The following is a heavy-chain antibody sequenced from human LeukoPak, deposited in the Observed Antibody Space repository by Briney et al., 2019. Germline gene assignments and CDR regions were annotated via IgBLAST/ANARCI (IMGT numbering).Heavy chain of an antibody. CDR1: GGSFSGYY. V-gene: IGHV4-34*01. D-gene: IGHD2-8*01. CDR2: INHSGST. J-gene: IGHJ5*02. CDR3: ARGQLMRPGWFDP. Sequence: PSETLSLTCAVYGGSFSGYYWSWIRQPPGKGLEWIGEINHSGSTNYNRSLKSRVTISVDTSKNQFSLKLSSVTAADTAVYYCARGQLMRPGWFDPWGQGTLVTVSS.